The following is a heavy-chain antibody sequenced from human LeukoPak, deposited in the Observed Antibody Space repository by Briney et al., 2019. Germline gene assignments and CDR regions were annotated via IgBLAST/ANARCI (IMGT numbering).Heavy chain of an antibody. D-gene: IGHD3-22*01. V-gene: IGHV3-23*01. J-gene: IGHJ4*02. CDR3: TKGLSGYGDLHN. Sequence: GGALRLSCADSVFTFNSYTMTWVRPAPGKGLEWVSTISVGGNNTYYAGSVRGRFTISRDNSKNTLYLQMDSLRAEGTAVYYCTKGLSGYGDLHNWGQGTLVTVSS. CDR2: ISVGGNNT. CDR1: VFTFNSYT.